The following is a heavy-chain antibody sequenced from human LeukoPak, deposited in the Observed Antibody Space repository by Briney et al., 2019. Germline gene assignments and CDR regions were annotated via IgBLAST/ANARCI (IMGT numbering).Heavy chain of an antibody. V-gene: IGHV3-23*01. J-gene: IGHJ5*02. Sequence: GGSLRLSCAASGFTFSSYAMSWVRQAPGKGLEWVSAISGSGGSTYYADSVKGRFTISGDNSKNTLYLQMNSLRAEDTAVYYCAKGPDIVATMNWFDPWGQGTLVTVSS. D-gene: IGHD5-12*01. CDR1: GFTFSSYA. CDR2: ISGSGGST. CDR3: AKGPDIVATMNWFDP.